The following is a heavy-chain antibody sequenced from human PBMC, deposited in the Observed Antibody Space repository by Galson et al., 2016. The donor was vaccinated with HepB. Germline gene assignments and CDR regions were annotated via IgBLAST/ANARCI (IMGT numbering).Heavy chain of an antibody. J-gene: IGHJ5*02. D-gene: IGHD6-25*01. Sequence: PAQVKPTQTLTLTCTFSGLSLTTTGVGVGWIRQPAGKALEWLALIYWDDDKRYSQSLKSRLTITKDTSKNQVVLRMTNMDPVDTATYYCEHRRIAAVGGNWFDPWGQGTLVTVSS. CDR2: IYWDDDK. V-gene: IGHV2-5*02. CDR3: EHRRIAAVGGNWFDP. CDR1: GLSLTTTGVG.